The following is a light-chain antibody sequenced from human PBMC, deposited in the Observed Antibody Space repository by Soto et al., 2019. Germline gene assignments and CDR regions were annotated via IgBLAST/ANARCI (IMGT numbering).Light chain of an antibody. J-gene: IGKJ3*01. CDR1: RSILSTSNNKNY. V-gene: IGKV4-1*01. Sequence: DTVVTQSADSLAESLGERSTINCRSSRSILSTSNNKNYLSWYHQKPGQPPKLLVYWASTRESGVPDRFSGSGSGTDFTLAISNLQAEDVAVYYCQQYFNTAFTFGPRAKVEI. CDR2: WAS. CDR3: QQYFNTAFT.